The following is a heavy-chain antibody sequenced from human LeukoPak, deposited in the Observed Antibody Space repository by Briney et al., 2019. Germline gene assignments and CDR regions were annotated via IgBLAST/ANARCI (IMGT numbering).Heavy chain of an antibody. V-gene: IGHV5-51*01. D-gene: IGHD6-19*01. CDR1: GYSFSSYW. CDR3: ACSCGRSGWYYFDD. CDR2: IYPGDSDV. Sequence: PGEPLKISCNGFGYSFSSYWIGWVRQMPGKGLEWMGIIYPGDSDVRYSPSFEGQVTISADKSISTAYLQWSSLRASDTAAYYCACSCGRSGWYYFDDWGQGTLVTVSS. J-gene: IGHJ4*02.